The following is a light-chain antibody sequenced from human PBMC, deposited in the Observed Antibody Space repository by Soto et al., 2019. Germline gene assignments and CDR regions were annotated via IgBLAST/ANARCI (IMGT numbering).Light chain of an antibody. CDR2: DAS. CDR1: QSVSSY. V-gene: IGKV3-11*01. Sequence: EIVLTQSPATLSLSPGERATLSCRASQSVSSYLAWYQQKPGQAPRLLIYDASNRATGIPARFSGSGSGTDFTLTISSLESEDFAVYYCQQRSNWPTFGPGTKVDIK. J-gene: IGKJ3*01. CDR3: QQRSNWPT.